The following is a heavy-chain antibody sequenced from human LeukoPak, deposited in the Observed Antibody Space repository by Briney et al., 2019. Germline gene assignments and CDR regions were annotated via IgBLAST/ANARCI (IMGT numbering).Heavy chain of an antibody. J-gene: IGHJ4*02. CDR1: GFTFSSYW. Sequence: PGGSLRLSCAASGFTFSSYWMSWVRQAPGKGLEWVANIKQDGSEKYYVDSVKGRFTISRDNAKNSLYLQMNSLRAKDTAVYYCARIPYSSGWYFFGRGPYYFDYWGQGTLVTVSS. CDR3: ARIPYSSGWYFFGRGPYYFDY. D-gene: IGHD6-19*01. CDR2: IKQDGSEK. V-gene: IGHV3-7*03.